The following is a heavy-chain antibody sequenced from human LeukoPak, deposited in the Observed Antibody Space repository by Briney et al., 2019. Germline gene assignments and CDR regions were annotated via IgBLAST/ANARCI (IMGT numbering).Heavy chain of an antibody. CDR2: ISGSGGST. CDR1: GFTFSSYA. D-gene: IGHD2-15*01. Sequence: PGGSLRLSCAASGFTFSSYAMSWVRQAPGKGLELVSAISGSGGSTYYADSVKGRFTISRDNSKNTLYLQMNSVRAEDTAVYYCAKSLVAAPRFDPWGQGTLVTVSS. CDR3: AKSLVAAPRFDP. J-gene: IGHJ5*02. V-gene: IGHV3-23*01.